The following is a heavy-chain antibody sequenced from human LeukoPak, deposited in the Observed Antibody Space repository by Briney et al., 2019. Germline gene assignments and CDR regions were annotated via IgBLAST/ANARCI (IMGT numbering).Heavy chain of an antibody. CDR3: ARGGHCSSTSCYPDLDY. J-gene: IGHJ4*02. CDR1: GFTFSSYD. Sequence: GGSLRLSCAASGFTFSSYDMSWVRQATGKGLEWVSAIGTAGDTYYPGSVKGRFTISRENAKNSLYLQMNSLRAGDTAVYYCARGGHCSSTSCYPDLDYWGQGTLVTVSS. D-gene: IGHD2-2*03. V-gene: IGHV3-13*01. CDR2: IGTAGDT.